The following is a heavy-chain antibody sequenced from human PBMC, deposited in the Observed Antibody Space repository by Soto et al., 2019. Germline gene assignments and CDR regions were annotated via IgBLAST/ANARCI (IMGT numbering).Heavy chain of an antibody. J-gene: IGHJ4*02. D-gene: IGHD2-2*01. CDR2: INHSGST. V-gene: IGHV4-34*01. Sequence: SETLSLTCAVYGGSFSGYYWSWIRQPPGKGLEWIGEINHSGSTNYNPSLKSRVTISVDTSKNQFSLKLSSVTAADTAVYYCARGPHRDGDIVVVPAALFDYWGQGTLVTVPQ. CDR3: ARGPHRDGDIVVVPAALFDY. CDR1: GGSFSGYY.